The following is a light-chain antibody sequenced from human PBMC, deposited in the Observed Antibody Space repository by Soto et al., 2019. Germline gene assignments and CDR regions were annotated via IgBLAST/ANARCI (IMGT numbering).Light chain of an antibody. V-gene: IGLV1-40*01. J-gene: IGLJ2*01. CDR2: GNN. Sequence: QSVLTQPPSVSGDPGQRVSISCTGSSSNIGADYGVHWYQQLPGTAPKLLIYGNNHRPSGVPDRFSGSKSGTSVSLAITGLQAEDEADYYCQSYDSSLSAVVFGGGTKLTVL. CDR1: SSNIGADYG. CDR3: QSYDSSLSAVV.